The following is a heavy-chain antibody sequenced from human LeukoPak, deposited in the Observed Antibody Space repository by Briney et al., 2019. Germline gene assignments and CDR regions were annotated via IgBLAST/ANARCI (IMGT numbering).Heavy chain of an antibody. CDR1: GFTFSSYG. V-gene: IGHV3-33*01. D-gene: IGHD4-11*01. J-gene: IGHJ3*02. CDR2: IWYDGSNK. Sequence: GRSLRLSCAASGFTFSSYGMHWVRQAPGKGLEWVAVIWYDGSNKYYADSVKGRFTISRDNSKNTLYLQMNSLRAEDTAVYYCARDRETRAFDIWGQGTMVTVSS. CDR3: ARDRETRAFDI.